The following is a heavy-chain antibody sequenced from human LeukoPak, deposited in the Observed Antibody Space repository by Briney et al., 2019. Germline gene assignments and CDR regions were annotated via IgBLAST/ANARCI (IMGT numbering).Heavy chain of an antibody. CDR2: IIPILGIA. CDR1: GGTFSSYA. V-gene: IGHV1-69*04. Sequence: GASVKVSCKASGGTFSSYAISWVRQAPGQGLEWMGRIIPILGIANYAQKFQGRVTITADKSTSTAYMELSSLRSEDTAVYYCARDEDSGYEAFDIWGQGTMVTVSS. CDR3: ARDEDSGYEAFDI. D-gene: IGHD5-12*01. J-gene: IGHJ3*02.